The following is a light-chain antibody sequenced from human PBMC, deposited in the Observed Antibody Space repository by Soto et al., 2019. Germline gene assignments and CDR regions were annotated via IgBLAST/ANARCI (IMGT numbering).Light chain of an antibody. J-gene: IGLJ1*01. CDR2: EVT. Sequence: QSVLTQPASVSGSPGQSITISCTGTSSDVGGYDYVSWYQLHPGKAPKLMVFEVTNRPSGVSSRFSGSKSGNTASLTISGPQAEDEADYFCSSYSISTAYLFGTGTKSPS. CDR1: SSDVGGYDY. CDR3: SSYSISTAYL. V-gene: IGLV2-14*01.